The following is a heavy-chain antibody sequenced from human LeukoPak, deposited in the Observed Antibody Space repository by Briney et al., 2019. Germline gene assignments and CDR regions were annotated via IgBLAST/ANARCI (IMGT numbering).Heavy chain of an antibody. CDR3: AREGGGSYYYYYGMDV. D-gene: IGHD1-26*01. CDR1: GGSISSSSYY. J-gene: IGHJ6*02. V-gene: IGHV4-39*07. CDR2: IYYSGST. Sequence: SETLSLTCTVSGGSISSSSYYWGWIRQPPGKGLEWIGSIYYSGSTYYNPSLKSRVTISVDTSKNQFSLKLSSVTAADTAVYYCAREGGGSYYYYYGMDVWGQGTTVTVSS.